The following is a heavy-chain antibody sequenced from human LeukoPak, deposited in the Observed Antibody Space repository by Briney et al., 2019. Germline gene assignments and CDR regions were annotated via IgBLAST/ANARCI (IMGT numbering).Heavy chain of an antibody. D-gene: IGHD2-15*01. CDR2: IYYSGST. CDR3: ARDGGRYPGIYYYYMDV. V-gene: IGHV4-39*07. CDR1: GGSISSSSYY. J-gene: IGHJ6*03. Sequence: SETLPLTCTVSGGSISSSSYYWGWIRQPPGKGLEWIGSIYYSGSTYYNPSLKSRVTISVDTSKNQFSLKLSSVTAADTAVYYCARDGGRYPGIYYYYMDVWGKGTTVTVSS.